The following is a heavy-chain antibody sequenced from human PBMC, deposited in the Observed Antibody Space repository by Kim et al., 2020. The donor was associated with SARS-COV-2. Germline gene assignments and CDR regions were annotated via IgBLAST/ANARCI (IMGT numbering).Heavy chain of an antibody. J-gene: IGHJ3*02. Sequence: GGSLRLSCAASGFTFSNAWMTWVRQAPGKGLEWVGRIKSKTGGGTTDYAAPVKGRFSISRDDSKNTLYLQMNSLKTEDTAVYYCTTYYDSSGYYFFDAFDIWGQGTMVTVSS. CDR1: GFTFSNAW. V-gene: IGHV3-15*01. CDR2: IKSKTGGGTT. D-gene: IGHD3-22*01. CDR3: TTYYDSSGYYFFDAFDI.